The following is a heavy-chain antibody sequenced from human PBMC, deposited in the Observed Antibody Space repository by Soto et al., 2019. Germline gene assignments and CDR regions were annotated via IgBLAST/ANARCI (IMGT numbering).Heavy chain of an antibody. V-gene: IGHV3-30-3*01. D-gene: IGHD2-15*01. CDR2: ISYDGSNK. Sequence: PRGSLLLACATSVFTFSSYAMHWVRQAPGKGLDWVAVISYDGSNKYYADSVKGRFTISRDNSKNTLYLQMNSLRAEDTAVYYCARDCSGGSCFDYWGQGTLVTVSS. CDR1: VFTFSSYA. J-gene: IGHJ4*02. CDR3: ARDCSGGSCFDY.